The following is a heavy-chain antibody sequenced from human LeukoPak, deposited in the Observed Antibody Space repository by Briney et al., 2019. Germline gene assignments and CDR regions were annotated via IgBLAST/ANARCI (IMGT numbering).Heavy chain of an antibody. D-gene: IGHD3-10*01. V-gene: IGHV4-61*02. CDR1: GGSISSGSFY. J-gene: IGHJ6*03. CDR2: IYNSGHT. CDR3: AREYVTMVRDVIIMNSYYYYMDV. Sequence: SETLSLTCTVSGGSISSGSFYWSWIRQPAGKGQEWIGRIYNSGHTRYNPSLKSRVTLSVDTSKNQFSLRLTSVTAADTAVYYCAREYVTMVRDVIIMNSYYYYMDVWGKGTTVTISS.